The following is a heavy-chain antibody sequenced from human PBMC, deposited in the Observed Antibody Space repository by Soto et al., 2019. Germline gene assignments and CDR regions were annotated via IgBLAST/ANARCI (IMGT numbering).Heavy chain of an antibody. CDR2: INPSGDST. Sequence: GGSLRLSCVASGFTFRRHGLSWVRQAPGKGMEWVSTINPSGDSTFYAAPVKGRFTISRDNSKNTVYLQMNSLSVGDTAVYLCAKVDVSTAGYFDYWGQGALVTVSS. CDR3: AKVDVSTAGYFDY. J-gene: IGHJ4*02. CDR1: GFTFRRHG. V-gene: IGHV3-23*01. D-gene: IGHD6-13*01.